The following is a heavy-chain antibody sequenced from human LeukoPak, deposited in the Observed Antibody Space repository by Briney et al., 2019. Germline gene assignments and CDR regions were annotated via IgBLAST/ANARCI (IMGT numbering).Heavy chain of an antibody. CDR2: INPSGGST. Sequence: ASVKVSCKASGYPFISHGITWVRQAPGQGLEWMGIINPSGGSTSYAQKFQGRVTMTRDTSTSTVYMELSSLRSEDTAVYYCARDSSGSYKRYFDYWGQGTLVTVYS. CDR1: GYPFISHG. CDR3: ARDSSGSYKRYFDY. J-gene: IGHJ4*02. V-gene: IGHV1-46*01. D-gene: IGHD1-26*01.